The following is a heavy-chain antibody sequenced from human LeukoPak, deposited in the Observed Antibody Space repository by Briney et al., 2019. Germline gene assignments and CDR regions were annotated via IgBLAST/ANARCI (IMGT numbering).Heavy chain of an antibody. CDR3: AELGITMIGGV. J-gene: IGHJ6*04. CDR2: ISYDGSNK. D-gene: IGHD3-10*02. Sequence: GRSLRLSCAASGFTFSSYAMHWVRQAPGKGLEWVAVISYDGSNKYYADSGKGRFTIARDNSKNTLYLQMNSLRAEDTAVYYCAELGITMIGGVWGKGTTVTISS. V-gene: IGHV3-30*04. CDR1: GFTFSSYA.